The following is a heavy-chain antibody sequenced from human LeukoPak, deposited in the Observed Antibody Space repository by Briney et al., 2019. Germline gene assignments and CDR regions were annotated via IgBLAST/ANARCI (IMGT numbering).Heavy chain of an antibody. CDR3: AKDILYDILTGYYNY. CDR1: GFTFSSYG. J-gene: IGHJ4*02. CDR2: ISGSGGST. D-gene: IGHD3-9*01. V-gene: IGHV3-23*01. Sequence: GGSLRLSCAASGFTFSSYGMSWVRQAPGKGLEWVSAISGSGGSTYYADSVKGRFTISRDNSKNTLYLQMNSLRAEDTAVYYCAKDILYDILTGYYNYWGQGTLVTVSS.